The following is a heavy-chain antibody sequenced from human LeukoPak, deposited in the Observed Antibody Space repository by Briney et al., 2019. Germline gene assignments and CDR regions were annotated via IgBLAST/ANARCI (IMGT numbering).Heavy chain of an antibody. CDR3: ARKPTDGYISYYFDY. Sequence: GTLTVSCKASEYNFIDYYMHWERHPPGQGLEWMEIITHRGGSKTYAHNFQARVTMTRDTSTSTVYMELSSLRSEATAVYYGARKPTDGYISYYFDYWGQGTLVTVSS. CDR2: ITHRGGSK. V-gene: IGHV1-46*01. D-gene: IGHD5-24*01. CDR1: EYNFIDYY. J-gene: IGHJ4*02.